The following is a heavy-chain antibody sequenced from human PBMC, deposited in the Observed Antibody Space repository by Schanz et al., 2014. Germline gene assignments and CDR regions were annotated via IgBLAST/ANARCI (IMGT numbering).Heavy chain of an antibody. J-gene: IGHJ6*02. Sequence: QVQLVESGGGLVKPGGSLRLSCVASGFTFSDYYMSWIRQAPGKGLEWVSYISSSSSYTNYADSVKGRFTISRDNAKNSLYLQMNSLRAEDTAVYYCAGSYSSGWYPYYYGMDVWGQGTTVTVSS. V-gene: IGHV3-11*06. D-gene: IGHD6-19*01. CDR2: ISSSSSYT. CDR1: GFTFSDYY. CDR3: AGSYSSGWYPYYYGMDV.